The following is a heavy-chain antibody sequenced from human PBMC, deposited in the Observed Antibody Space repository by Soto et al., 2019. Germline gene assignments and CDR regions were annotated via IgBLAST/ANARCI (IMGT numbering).Heavy chain of an antibody. J-gene: IGHJ4*02. CDR3: AKGRPGVAAAPDN. V-gene: IGHV3-23*01. Sequence: LRLSCAASGFTFSDYAMAWVRQAPGKGLEWVSSASGSGSGTYYADSVKGRFTISRDNSKNTLFLHMTNLRAGDTALYFCAKGRPGVAAAPDNWGQGTLVTVSS. D-gene: IGHD2-21*01. CDR1: GFTFSDYA. CDR2: ASGSGSGT.